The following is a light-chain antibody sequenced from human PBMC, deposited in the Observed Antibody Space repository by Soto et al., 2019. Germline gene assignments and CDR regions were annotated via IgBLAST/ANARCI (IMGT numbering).Light chain of an antibody. CDR1: QNIDSY. Sequence: DIQMTQSPPALSAAVGDRVTITCRASQNIDSYLNWYQQKPGKAPELLIYDASSLQSGVPSRFSGSGSGTDFTLTISSLQPEDFAVFYCQQSYSSPPTFGQGTKV. CDR3: QQSYSSPPT. V-gene: IGKV1-39*01. CDR2: DAS. J-gene: IGKJ1*01.